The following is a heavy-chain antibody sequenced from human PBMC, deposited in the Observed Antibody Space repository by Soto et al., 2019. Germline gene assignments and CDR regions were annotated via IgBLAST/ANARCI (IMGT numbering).Heavy chain of an antibody. CDR2: INPNSGDT. V-gene: IGHV1-2*02. J-gene: IGHJ4*02. CDR3: ARDPSNFYDSSALLDY. D-gene: IGHD3-22*01. Sequence: QVQLVQSGTEVKKPGASVKVSCKASGYTFIDYHMHWVRQAPGQGLEWMGWINPNSGDTNYAQKFQGRVTLTRDTSIRTAYMELSRLRSDDTAVYYCARDPSNFYDSSALLDYWGQGTLVTGSS. CDR1: GYTFIDYH.